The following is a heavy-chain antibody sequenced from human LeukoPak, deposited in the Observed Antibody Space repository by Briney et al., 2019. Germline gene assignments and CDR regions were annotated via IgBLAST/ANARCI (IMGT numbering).Heavy chain of an antibody. J-gene: IGHJ4*02. CDR1: GLTVSSYG. V-gene: IGHV3-23*01. D-gene: IGHD3-10*01. CDR3: AKYTSGTSYRGLDQ. CDR2: IIGSAVNT. Sequence: GGSLRLSCGASGLTVSSYGMSWVRQAPGKGREWVSTIIGSAVNTYYADSVKGRFTISRDDSKNTVYLQMNSLRAEDTAVYSCAKYTSGTSYRGLDQWGQGTLVTVSS.